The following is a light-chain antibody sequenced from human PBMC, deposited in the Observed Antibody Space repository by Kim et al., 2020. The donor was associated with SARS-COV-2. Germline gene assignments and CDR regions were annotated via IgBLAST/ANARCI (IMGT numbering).Light chain of an antibody. CDR3: QQYRSYPWT. Sequence: ASVGDRVTITCRASRNVDDYLAWYQQKPGGAPKLLIFKASTLKSGVPSRFSGSGSGTEFTLTTSSLQPDDFGTYYCQQYRSYPWTFGQGTKVDIK. CDR2: KAS. CDR1: RNVDDY. J-gene: IGKJ1*01. V-gene: IGKV1-5*03.